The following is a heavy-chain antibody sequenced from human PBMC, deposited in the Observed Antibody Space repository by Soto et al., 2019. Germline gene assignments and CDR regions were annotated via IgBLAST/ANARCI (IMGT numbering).Heavy chain of an antibody. V-gene: IGHV1-69*04. J-gene: IGHJ4*02. CDR3: AREDCSGGSCYSIDY. Sequence: GASVKVSCKASGGTFSSYTISWVRQAPGQGLEWMGRIIPILGIANYAQKFQGRVTITADKSTSTAYMELSSLRSEDTAVYYCAREDCSGGSCYSIDYWGQGTLVTVSS. CDR2: IIPILGIA. CDR1: GGTFSSYT. D-gene: IGHD2-15*01.